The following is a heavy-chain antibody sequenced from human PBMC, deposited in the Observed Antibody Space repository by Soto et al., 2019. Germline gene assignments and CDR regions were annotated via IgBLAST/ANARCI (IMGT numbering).Heavy chain of an antibody. CDR3: ARDYIGSSGYFEAFDI. J-gene: IGHJ3*02. CDR2: VSYEGSTK. D-gene: IGHD3-22*01. Sequence: PGGSLRLSCSASGFTFSGYTMHWVRQAPGKGLEWVALVSYEGSTKFYADSVKGRFTISRDNSQNTLYLQMNSLRPEDTAVYYCARDYIGSSGYFEAFDIWGQGTMVTVSS. CDR1: GFTFSGYT. V-gene: IGHV3-30-3*01.